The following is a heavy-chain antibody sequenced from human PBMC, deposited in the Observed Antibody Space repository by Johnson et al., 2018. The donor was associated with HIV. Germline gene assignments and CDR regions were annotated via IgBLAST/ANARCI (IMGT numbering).Heavy chain of an antibody. CDR2: ISGRGGTT. J-gene: IGHJ3*02. CDR1: GFTFDDFA. Sequence: VQLVESGGGLVQPGRSLRLSCAASGFTFDDFAMHWVRQAPGKGLEWVSGISGRGGTTYYADSVKGRFTISRDNSKNTLYLQMNSLRAEDTAVYHCAKDKARWELLAFDIWGQGTMVTVSS. CDR3: AKDKARWELLAFDI. V-gene: IGHV3-23*04. D-gene: IGHD1-26*01.